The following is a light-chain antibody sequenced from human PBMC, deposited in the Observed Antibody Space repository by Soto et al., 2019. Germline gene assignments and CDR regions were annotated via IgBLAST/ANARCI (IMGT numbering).Light chain of an antibody. CDR2: DAS. Sequence: DIQMTQSPSTLSASVGDRVTITCRASQSINSWLAWYQQKPGKAPQILIYDASTLKSGVPSRFSASGSGTEFTLIISSLQPDDFATYYCQQSYSTPTWTFGQGTKV. CDR1: QSINSW. CDR3: QQSYSTPTWT. J-gene: IGKJ1*01. V-gene: IGKV1-5*01.